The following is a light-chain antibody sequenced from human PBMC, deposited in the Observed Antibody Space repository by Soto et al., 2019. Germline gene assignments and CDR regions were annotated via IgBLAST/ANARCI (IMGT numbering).Light chain of an antibody. Sequence: QSVLTQPPSVSGAPGQRVTISCTGSSSNIGAGHDVHWYQQLPGTAPKLLIYGNSNRPSGVPDRFSGSKSGTSASLAITGLQAEDEADYYCQSYDSSLIYVFGTGTKVTVL. J-gene: IGLJ1*01. CDR1: SSNIGAGHD. V-gene: IGLV1-40*01. CDR3: QSYDSSLIYV. CDR2: GNS.